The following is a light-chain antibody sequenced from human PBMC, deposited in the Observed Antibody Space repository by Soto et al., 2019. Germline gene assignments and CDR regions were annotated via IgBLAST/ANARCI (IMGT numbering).Light chain of an antibody. CDR3: SSYAGSSYV. V-gene: IGLV2-8*01. J-gene: IGLJ1*01. Sequence: QSALTQPPSASGSPGQSVTISCTGTSSDVGGYNYVSWYQQHPGKAPKLIIYEVSTRPSGVPDRFSGSKSGNTASLTVSGLQAEDEADYYCSSYAGSSYVFGPGTKLTVL. CDR1: SSDVGGYNY. CDR2: EVS.